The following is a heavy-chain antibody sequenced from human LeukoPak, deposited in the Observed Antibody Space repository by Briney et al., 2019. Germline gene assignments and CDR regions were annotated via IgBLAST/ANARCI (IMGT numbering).Heavy chain of an antibody. D-gene: IGHD4-17*01. CDR2: INPNSGGT. Sequence: ASVKVSCKASGYTFTGYYMHWVRQAPGQGLEWMGRINPNSGGTNYAQKFQGTVTMTRDTSISTAYMELSRLRSDDTAVYYCARRALTTVTTNPFDYWGQGTLVTVSS. CDR1: GYTFTGYY. V-gene: IGHV1-2*06. CDR3: ARRALTTVTTNPFDY. J-gene: IGHJ4*02.